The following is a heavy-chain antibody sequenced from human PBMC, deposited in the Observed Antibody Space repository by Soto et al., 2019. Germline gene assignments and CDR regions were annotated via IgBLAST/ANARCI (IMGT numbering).Heavy chain of an antibody. Sequence: SVKVSCKASGGTFSSYAISWVRQAPGQGLEWMGGIIPIFSTANYAQKFQGRVTITADKSTSTAYMELSSMRSEDTAVYYCARASVTRRNYYYGMDVWGQGTTVTVSS. V-gene: IGHV1-69*06. D-gene: IGHD4-4*01. CDR1: GGTFSSYA. CDR2: IIPIFSTA. CDR3: ARASVTRRNYYYGMDV. J-gene: IGHJ6*02.